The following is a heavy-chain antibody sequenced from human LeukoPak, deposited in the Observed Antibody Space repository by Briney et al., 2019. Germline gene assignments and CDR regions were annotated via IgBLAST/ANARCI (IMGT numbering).Heavy chain of an antibody. D-gene: IGHD3-3*01. V-gene: IGHV3-30*02. CDR3: ASAITIFGVVTSDAFDI. Sequence: PGGSLRLSCAASGFTFSSYGMHWVRQAPGKGLEWVAFIRYDGSNKYYADSVKGRFTISRDNSKNTLYLQMNSLRAEDTAVYYCASAITIFGVVTSDAFDIWGQGTMVTVSS. J-gene: IGHJ3*02. CDR1: GFTFSSYG. CDR2: IRYDGSNK.